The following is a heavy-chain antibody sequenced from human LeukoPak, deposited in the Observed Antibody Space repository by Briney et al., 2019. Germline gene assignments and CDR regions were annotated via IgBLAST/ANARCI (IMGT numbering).Heavy chain of an antibody. Sequence: GGSLRLSCTASGFTFSRYGMHWVRQAPGKGLEWVAVIWYDGSNKYYADSVKGRFTISRDNSKNALYLQMNSLRAEDTAVYYCAREDGYMPYFDYWGQGTLVTVSS. CDR2: IWYDGSNK. J-gene: IGHJ4*02. CDR1: GFTFSRYG. V-gene: IGHV3-33*08. CDR3: AREDGYMPYFDY. D-gene: IGHD5-24*01.